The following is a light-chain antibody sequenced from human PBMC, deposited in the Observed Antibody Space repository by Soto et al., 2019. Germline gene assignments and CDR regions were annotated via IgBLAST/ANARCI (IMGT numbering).Light chain of an antibody. J-gene: IGKJ1*01. V-gene: IGKV3-20*01. CDR2: GTS. CDR3: QQHEISPWM. Sequence: IVFTQAPGTLSLSPGEPATSSCRASQFIGLNYVAWYQQRPGQSPRLLIYGTSTRATGIPDRFSGSVSGTDFTLTISRLEPEDFAVYYCQQHEISPWMFGQGT. CDR1: QFIGLNY.